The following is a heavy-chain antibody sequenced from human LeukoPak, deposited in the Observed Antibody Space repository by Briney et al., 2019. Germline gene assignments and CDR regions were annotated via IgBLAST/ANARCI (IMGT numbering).Heavy chain of an antibody. J-gene: IGHJ6*02. D-gene: IGHD6-13*01. CDR3: ASNRIAAAGTLYYYYGMDV. CDR1: GGSFSGYY. V-gene: IGHV4-34*01. Sequence: SETLSLTCAVYGGSFSGYYWSWIRQPPGKGLEWIGEIKHSGSTNYNPSLKSRVTISVDTSKNQFSLKLSSVTAADTAVYYCASNRIAAAGTLYYYYGMDVWGQGTTVTVSS. CDR2: IKHSGST.